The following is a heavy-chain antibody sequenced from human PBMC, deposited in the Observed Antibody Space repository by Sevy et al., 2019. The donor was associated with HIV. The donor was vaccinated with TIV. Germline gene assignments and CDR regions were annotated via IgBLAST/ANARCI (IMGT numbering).Heavy chain of an antibody. J-gene: IGHJ4*02. Sequence: GSLRLSCAASGFTFSRDWMTWVRQAPRKGLEWVAKIKADGSETYSVDSVKGRFSISRDNDKNALYLQMNRLRAEDTDVYYCAKGANNLYNWGQGTLVTVSS. D-gene: IGHD3-10*01. CDR2: IKADGSET. CDR3: AKGANNLYN. V-gene: IGHV3-7*01. CDR1: GFTFSRDW.